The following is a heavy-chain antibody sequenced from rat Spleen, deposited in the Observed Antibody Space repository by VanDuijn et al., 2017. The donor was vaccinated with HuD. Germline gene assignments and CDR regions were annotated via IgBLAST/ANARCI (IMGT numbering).Heavy chain of an antibody. Sequence: EVQLVESGGGLVQPGRSMKLSCAASGFTFSNYYMAWVRQAPTKGLEWVASISTGGGNTYYRDSVKGRFTISRDNAKSTLYLQMDSLRSEDTATYYCVKQLYPHWYFDFWGPGTMVTVSS. D-gene: IGHD1-2*01. CDR3: VKQLYPHWYFDF. CDR2: ISTGGGNT. J-gene: IGHJ1*01. CDR1: GFTFSNYY. V-gene: IGHV5-25*01.